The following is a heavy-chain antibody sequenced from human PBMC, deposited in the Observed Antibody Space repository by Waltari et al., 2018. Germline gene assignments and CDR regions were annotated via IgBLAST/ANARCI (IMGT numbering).Heavy chain of an antibody. CDR2: IIPILGTV. D-gene: IGHD4-17*01. J-gene: IGHJ4*02. V-gene: IGHV1-69*08. Sequence: QVQLVQSGAEVKKPGSSVKVSCKASGGTFSSYAISWVRQAPGQGLEWMGRIIPILGTVNYAQKCQGRVTITADKYTSTAYRELSSLRSEDTAVYYCAAVTTATTWFDYWGQGTLVTVSS. CDR1: GGTFSSYA. CDR3: AAVTTATTWFDY.